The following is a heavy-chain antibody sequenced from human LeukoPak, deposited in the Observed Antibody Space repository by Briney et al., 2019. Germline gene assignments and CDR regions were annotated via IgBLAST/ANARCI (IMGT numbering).Heavy chain of an antibody. CDR1: EFSVGSNY. Sequence: PGGSLRLSCAASEFSVGSNYMTWVRQAPGKGLEWVSLIYSGGSTYYADSVKGRFTISRDNSKNTLYLQMNSLRAEDTAVYYCARGSQRVAAQDNWFDPWGLGTLVTVSS. V-gene: IGHV3-66*01. CDR2: IYSGGST. D-gene: IGHD6-19*01. CDR3: ARGSQRVAAQDNWFDP. J-gene: IGHJ5*02.